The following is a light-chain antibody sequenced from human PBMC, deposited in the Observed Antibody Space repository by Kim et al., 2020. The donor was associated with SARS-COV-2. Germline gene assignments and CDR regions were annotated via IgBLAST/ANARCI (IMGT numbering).Light chain of an antibody. CDR2: DVS. CDR1: TSDVGGYGY. Sequence: GQSITISCTGTTSDVGGYGYVSWYHNHPGKAPQLLFYDVSRRPAGVSNRFSGSKSGNTASLTISGLQAEDEADYYCNSHTSSLTSVFGGGTQLTVL. J-gene: IGLJ3*02. CDR3: NSHTSSLTSV. V-gene: IGLV2-14*03.